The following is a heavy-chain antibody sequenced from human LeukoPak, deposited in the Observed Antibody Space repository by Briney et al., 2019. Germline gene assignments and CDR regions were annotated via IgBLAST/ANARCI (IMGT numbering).Heavy chain of an antibody. CDR1: GGSFSGYY. CDR2: INHSGST. J-gene: IGHJ4*02. Sequence: SETLSLTCAVYGGSFSGYYWSWIRQPPGKGLEWIGEINHSGSTNYNPSLKSRVTISVDTSKKQFSLKLSSVTAADTAVYYCAVSSGWYKIDYWGQGTLVTVSS. V-gene: IGHV4-34*01. CDR3: AVSSGWYKIDY. D-gene: IGHD6-19*01.